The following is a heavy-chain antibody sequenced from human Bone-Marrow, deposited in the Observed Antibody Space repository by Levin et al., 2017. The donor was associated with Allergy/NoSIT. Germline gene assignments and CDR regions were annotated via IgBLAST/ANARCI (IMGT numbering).Heavy chain of an antibody. J-gene: IGHJ3*02. CDR2: IKQDGSEK. Sequence: PGESLKISCAASGFTFSSYWMSWVRQAPGKGLEWVANIKQDGSEKYYVDSVKGRFTISRDNAKNSLYLQMNSLRAEDTAVYYCARNKYSSSSRGAFDIWGQGTMVTVSS. V-gene: IGHV3-7*03. D-gene: IGHD6-6*01. CDR1: GFTFSSYW. CDR3: ARNKYSSSSRGAFDI.